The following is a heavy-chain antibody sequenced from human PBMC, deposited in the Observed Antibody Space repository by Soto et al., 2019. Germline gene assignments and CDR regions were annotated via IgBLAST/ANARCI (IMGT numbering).Heavy chain of an antibody. CDR3: PRYRREAVAGYTLDN. CDR1: GGSISSNY. D-gene: IGHD6-13*01. CDR2: VYNSGST. Sequence: PSETLSLTCTVSGGSISSNYWTWIRQPPGKGLEWIGYVYNSGSTNYNPSLKSRVTISDDTSKSQFSLKVNSLTAAATAVYSFPRYRREAVAGYTLDNWGQGILVTVSS. J-gene: IGHJ4*02. V-gene: IGHV4-59*01.